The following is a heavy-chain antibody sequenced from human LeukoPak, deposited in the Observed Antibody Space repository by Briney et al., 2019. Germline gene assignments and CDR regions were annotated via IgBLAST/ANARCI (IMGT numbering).Heavy chain of an antibody. CDR2: IYSGGST. J-gene: IGHJ4*02. CDR3: ARESCSGGSCYSDY. CDR1: GFTVSSNY. Sequence: PGGSLRLSCAASGFTVSSNYMSWVRQAPGKGLEWVSVIYSGGSTYYADSVKGRFTISRDNSKNTLYLQMNSLRAEDTAVYYCARESCSGGSCYSDYWGQGTLVTVSS. V-gene: IGHV3-53*01. D-gene: IGHD2-15*01.